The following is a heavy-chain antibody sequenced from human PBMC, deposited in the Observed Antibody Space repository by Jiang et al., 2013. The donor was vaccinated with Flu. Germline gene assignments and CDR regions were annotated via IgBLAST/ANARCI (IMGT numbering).Heavy chain of an antibody. D-gene: IGHD3-16*01. Sequence: EWMGWINPNSGGTNYAQKFQGRVTMTGDTSISTAYMELSRLRSDDTAVYYCARGWGQRVDYWGQGTLVAVSS. CDR3: ARGWGQRVDY. CDR2: INPNSGGT. V-gene: IGHV1-2*02. J-gene: IGHJ4*02.